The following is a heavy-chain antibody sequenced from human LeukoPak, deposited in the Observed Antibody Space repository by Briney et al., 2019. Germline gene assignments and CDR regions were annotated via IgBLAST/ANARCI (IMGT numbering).Heavy chain of an antibody. CDR3: ARLLPGGSRYFFDY. V-gene: IGHV4-39*01. D-gene: IGHD6-13*01. J-gene: IGHJ4*02. Sequence: PETLSLICTVPGGSIIRSNHYCGWIRQPPGKGLKCLGRIYYSVATYYNPSLESRVTISVDTPKNQFSLKLSSVTPADTPVDPCARLLPGGSRYFFDYWGQGTLVTVSS. CDR2: IYYSVAT. CDR1: GGSIIRSNHY.